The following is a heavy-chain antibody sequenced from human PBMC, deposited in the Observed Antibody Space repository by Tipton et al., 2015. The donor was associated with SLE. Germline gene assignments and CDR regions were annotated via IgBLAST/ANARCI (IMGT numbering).Heavy chain of an antibody. J-gene: IGHJ2*01. CDR1: GGSIRSHY. CDR3: ARVTYDSSGYYYGYFDL. D-gene: IGHD3-22*01. V-gene: IGHV4-59*11. Sequence: LRLSCTVSGGSIRSHYWSWIRQPPGKGLEWIGYMYSSGSTNYNPSLKSRVTISVDTSKNQFSLKLTSVTAADTAVYYCARVTYDSSGYYYGYFDLWGRGTLVTVSS. CDR2: MYSSGST.